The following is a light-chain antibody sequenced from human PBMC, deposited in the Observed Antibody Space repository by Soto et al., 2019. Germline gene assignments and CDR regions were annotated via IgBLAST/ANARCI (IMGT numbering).Light chain of an antibody. CDR2: DDG. CDR1: NIAIKS. CDR3: QVWDTTSPVI. Sequence: SSELTQPPSVSVAPGQTARITCGGNNIAIKSVHWYQQKPGQAPVLVVYDDGDRTTGIPERFSGYKSGNTATLTTSSVVAGDEAAYYCQVWDTTSPVIFGGGTKLTVL. J-gene: IGLJ2*01. V-gene: IGLV3-21*02.